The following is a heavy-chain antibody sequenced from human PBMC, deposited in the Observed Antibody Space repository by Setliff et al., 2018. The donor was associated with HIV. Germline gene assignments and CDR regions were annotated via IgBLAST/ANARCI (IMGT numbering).Heavy chain of an antibody. CDR2: ISTSGSTI. Sequence: GGSLRLSCAASGFIFSDYFMSWIRQAPGKGLEWISYISTSGSTIYYADSVKGRFTISRDNAKNSLYLQMNSLRAEDTAVYYCARKLLTRPNYYGMDVWGQGTTVTVSS. V-gene: IGHV3-11*04. CDR1: GFIFSDYF. J-gene: IGHJ6*02. D-gene: IGHD2-15*01. CDR3: ARKLLTRPNYYGMDV.